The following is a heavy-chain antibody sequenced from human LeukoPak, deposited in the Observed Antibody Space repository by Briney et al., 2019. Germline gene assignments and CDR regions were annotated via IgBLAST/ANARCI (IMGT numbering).Heavy chain of an antibody. CDR3: ARGETMDV. J-gene: IGHJ6*03. D-gene: IGHD5-24*01. V-gene: IGHV3-7*01. CDR1: DFCFETYW. Sequence: PGGSLRLSCVALDFCFETYWMSWVRQAPGKGPQWVANINEDGTEKHYVGSVRGRFTISRDNAESSLHLQMNSLRPDDLGVYYCARGETMDVWGKGTMVTVSS. CDR2: INEDGTEK.